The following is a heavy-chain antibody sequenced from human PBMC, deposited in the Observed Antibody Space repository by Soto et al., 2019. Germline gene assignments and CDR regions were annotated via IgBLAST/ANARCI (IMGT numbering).Heavy chain of an antibody. CDR3: AKEKVYSNYQYYFDS. Sequence: EVQLVESGGGLVQPGRSLRLSCAASGFTFENYAMHWVRLGPGKGLEWVSGISWHSGTIGYADSVRGRFTISRDNAKNSLYLQMNSLRPEDTALYYCAKEKVYSNYQYYFDSWGQGTLVTVSS. CDR2: ISWHSGTI. V-gene: IGHV3-9*01. J-gene: IGHJ4*02. CDR1: GFTFENYA. D-gene: IGHD4-4*01.